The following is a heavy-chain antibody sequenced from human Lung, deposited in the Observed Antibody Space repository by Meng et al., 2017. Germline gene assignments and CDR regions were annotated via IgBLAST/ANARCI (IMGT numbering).Heavy chain of an antibody. V-gene: IGHV4-34*01. D-gene: IGHD1/OR15-1a*01. J-gene: IGHJ2*01. CDR2: INHSGST. Sequence: HVQPLSVVAGLFKPSENRAPPRPLSAGSFRGYYMTGIRQPPGKGLEWIGEINHSGSTNYNPSLKSRVTISVDTSKNQFSLKLSSVTAADTAVYYCARPKQANWYFDLWGRGTLVTVSS. CDR1: AGSFRGYY. CDR3: ARPKQANWYFDL.